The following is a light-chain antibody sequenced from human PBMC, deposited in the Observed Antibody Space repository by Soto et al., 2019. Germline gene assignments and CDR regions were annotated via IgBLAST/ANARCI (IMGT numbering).Light chain of an antibody. CDR3: QQYGSSPRT. CDR2: GAS. V-gene: IGKV3-20*01. J-gene: IGKJ1*01. CDR1: QSVSSSY. Sequence: EIVLTQSPGTLSLSPGERATLSCRASQSVSSSYLAWYQQKPGQSPRLLIYGASSRDTGIPDRCSGSESGTDFTPTISRLEPEDFAVYYCQQYGSSPRTFGQGTKVEIK.